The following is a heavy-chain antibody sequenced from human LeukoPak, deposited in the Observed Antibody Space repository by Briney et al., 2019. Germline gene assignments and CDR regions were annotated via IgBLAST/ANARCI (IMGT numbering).Heavy chain of an antibody. Sequence: SGGSLRPSCSASGFTFSSCAMHWVRQAPGKGLEWVANIKQDGSEKYYVDSVKGRFTISRDNAKNSLYLQMNSLRAEDTAVYYCARDQRYCSSSSCPWEPFDYWGQGTLVTVSS. D-gene: IGHD2-2*01. V-gene: IGHV3-7*05. CDR2: IKQDGSEK. CDR1: GFTFSSCA. CDR3: ARDQRYCSSSSCPWEPFDY. J-gene: IGHJ4*02.